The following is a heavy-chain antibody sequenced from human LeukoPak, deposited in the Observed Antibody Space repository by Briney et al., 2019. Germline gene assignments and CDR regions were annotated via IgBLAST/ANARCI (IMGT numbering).Heavy chain of an antibody. CDR2: IRAYNGDT. CDR3: ARGEFICTINTCYASALDS. Sequence: GASVKVSCKASGYTFTSYAISWVRQAPGQGLEWMGWIRAYNGDTNHAQQLQGRVTMTTDTSTRTAYMELRSLRSEDTAVYYCARGEFICTINTCYASALDSWGQGTLVTVSS. CDR1: GYTFTSYA. V-gene: IGHV1-18*01. D-gene: IGHD2-2*01. J-gene: IGHJ4*02.